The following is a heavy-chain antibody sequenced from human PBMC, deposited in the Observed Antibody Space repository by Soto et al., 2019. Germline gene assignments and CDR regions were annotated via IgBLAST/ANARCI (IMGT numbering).Heavy chain of an antibody. D-gene: IGHD4-17*01. Sequence: QEQLVESGGGVVQPGRSLRLSCAASGFTFSDYAMHWVRQAPGKGLEWVAVICHDGSNKYYADSVKGRFTISRDNSKNTLYLQMNSLRVEDTAVYYCTRPALLVTTFDYWGQGILVTVSS. CDR2: ICHDGSNK. J-gene: IGHJ4*02. CDR3: TRPALLVTTFDY. V-gene: IGHV3-33*01. CDR1: GFTFSDYA.